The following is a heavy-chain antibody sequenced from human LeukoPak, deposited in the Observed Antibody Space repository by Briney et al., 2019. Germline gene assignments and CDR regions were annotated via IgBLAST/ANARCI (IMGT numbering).Heavy chain of an antibody. CDR2: INAGNGNT. Sequence: ASVKVSCKASGYTFTSYAMHWVRQAPGQGLEWMGWINAGNGNTKYSQEFQGRVTITRDTSASTAYMELSSLRSEDMAVYYCARGPGPTGYSSGWYDYYYYYMDVWGKGTTVTVSS. D-gene: IGHD6-19*01. V-gene: IGHV1-3*03. CDR3: ARGPGPTGYSSGWYDYYYYYMDV. J-gene: IGHJ6*03. CDR1: GYTFTSYA.